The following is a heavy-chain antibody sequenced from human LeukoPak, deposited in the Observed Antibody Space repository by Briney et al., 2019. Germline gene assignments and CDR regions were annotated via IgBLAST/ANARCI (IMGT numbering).Heavy chain of an antibody. CDR2: IWYDGSNK. CDR3: ARVDSQLWFGELPD. J-gene: IGHJ4*02. CDR1: GFTFSSYG. Sequence: PGRSLRLSCAASGFTFSSYGMHWVCQAPGKGLEWVAVIWYDGSNKYYADSVKGRFAISRDNSKNTLYLQMNSLRAEDTAVYYCARVDSQLWFGELPDWGQGTLVTVSS. D-gene: IGHD3-10*01. V-gene: IGHV3-33*01.